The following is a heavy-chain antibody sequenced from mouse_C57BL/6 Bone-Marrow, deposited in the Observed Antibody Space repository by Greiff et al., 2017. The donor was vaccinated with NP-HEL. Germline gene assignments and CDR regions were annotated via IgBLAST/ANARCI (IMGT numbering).Heavy chain of an antibody. CDR3: ARRDYDGWGY. CDR2: INPSSGYT. V-gene: IGHV1-4*01. D-gene: IGHD2-3*01. J-gene: IGHJ2*01. Sequence: VQLQQSGAELARPGASVKMSCKASGYTFTSYTMHWVKQRPGQGLEWIGYINPSSGYTKYNQKFKDKATLTADKSSSTAYMQLSSRTSEDSAVYYFARRDYDGWGYWGQGATLTVSS. CDR1: GYTFTSYT.